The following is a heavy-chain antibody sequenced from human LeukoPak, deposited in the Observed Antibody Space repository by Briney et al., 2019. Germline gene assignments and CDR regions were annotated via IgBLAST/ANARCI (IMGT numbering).Heavy chain of an antibody. CDR2: IYYSGST. CDR3: ARSYYYYYGIDV. CDR1: GGSISSGDYC. V-gene: IGHV4-30-4*01. J-gene: IGHJ6*02. Sequence: SETLSLTCTVSGGSISSGDYCWSWIRQPPGKGLEWIGYIYYSGSTYYNPSLKSRVTISVDTSKNQFSLKLSSVTAADTAVYYCARSYYYYYGIDVWGQGTTVTVSS.